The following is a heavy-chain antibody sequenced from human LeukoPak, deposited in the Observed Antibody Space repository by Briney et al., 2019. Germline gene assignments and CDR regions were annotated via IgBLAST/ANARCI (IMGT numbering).Heavy chain of an antibody. Sequence: PGGSLRLSCAASGFTFSSYWMSWVRQAPGKGLEWVANIKQDGSEKYYVDSVKGRFTISRDNAKNSLYLQMNSLRAEDTAVYYCARAAGIQLWFGYYFDYWGQGTLVTVSS. D-gene: IGHD5-18*01. CDR1: GFTFSSYW. J-gene: IGHJ4*02. V-gene: IGHV3-7*01. CDR2: IKQDGSEK. CDR3: ARAAGIQLWFGYYFDY.